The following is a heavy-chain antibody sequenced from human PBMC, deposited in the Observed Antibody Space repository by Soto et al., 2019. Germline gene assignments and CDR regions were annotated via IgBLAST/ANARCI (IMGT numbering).Heavy chain of an antibody. J-gene: IGHJ4*02. V-gene: IGHV1-69*04. CDR1: GGTFSSYT. D-gene: IGHD5-18*01. Sequence: SVKVSCKASGGTFSSYTITWVRQAPGQGLEWMGRIIPILGITNYAQNFQGRVTITADKSTSTAYMELSSLRSDDTAVYYCARDPGSGYSYGPFDYWGQGTPVTVSS. CDR2: IIPILGIT. CDR3: ARDPGSGYSYGPFDY.